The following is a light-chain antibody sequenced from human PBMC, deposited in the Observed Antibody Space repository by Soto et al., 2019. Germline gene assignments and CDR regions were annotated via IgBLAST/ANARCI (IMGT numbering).Light chain of an antibody. J-gene: IGKJ2*01. CDR3: QQYYSSPYT. CDR1: QSVLYTSNNQNY. CDR2: WAS. Sequence: DNVMTQSPDSLAVSLGERATINCKSSQSVLYTSNNQNYLAWYQQKPGQAPKLLIYWASTRESGVPDRFSASGSGTDFTLTISSLQAEDVAVYYCQQYYSSPYTFGQGTKLEIK. V-gene: IGKV4-1*01.